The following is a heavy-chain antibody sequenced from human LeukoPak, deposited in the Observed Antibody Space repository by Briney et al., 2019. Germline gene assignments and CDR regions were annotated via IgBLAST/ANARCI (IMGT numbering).Heavy chain of an antibody. V-gene: IGHV3-7*01. Sequence: PGGSLRLSCAASGFTSRIYCMSSGRQAPEEGPGWVANIKQDGGEKYYVDSVKGRFTISRDNAKNSLYLQMNSLRAEDTAVYYCARESGIVATIWGPWFDPWGQGTLVTVSS. CDR3: ARESGIVATIWGPWFDP. J-gene: IGHJ5*02. CDR2: IKQDGGEK. D-gene: IGHD5-12*01. CDR1: GFTSRIYC.